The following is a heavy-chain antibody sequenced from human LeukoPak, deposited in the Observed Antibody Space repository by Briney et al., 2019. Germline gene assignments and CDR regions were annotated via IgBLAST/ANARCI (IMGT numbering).Heavy chain of an antibody. Sequence: GGSLRLSCAASGFTFSDYYMSWIRQAPGKGLEWVSYISSSGTTIYYADSVQGRFIISRDNARNSLYLQMNSLRAEDTAVYYCAKAVGYSSGWYSLDHWGQGTLVTVSS. V-gene: IGHV3-11*01. D-gene: IGHD6-19*01. CDR2: ISSSGTTI. J-gene: IGHJ4*02. CDR1: GFTFSDYY. CDR3: AKAVGYSSGWYSLDH.